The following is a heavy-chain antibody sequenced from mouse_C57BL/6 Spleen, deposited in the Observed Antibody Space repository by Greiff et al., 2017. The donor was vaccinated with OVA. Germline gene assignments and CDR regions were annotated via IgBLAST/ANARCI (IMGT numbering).Heavy chain of an antibody. CDR2: IDPANGNT. CDR1: GFNIKNTY. V-gene: IGHV14-3*01. D-gene: IGHD2-2*01. J-gene: IGHJ2*01. Sequence: VHVKQSVAELVRPGASVKLSCTASGFNIKNTYMHWVKQRPEQGLEWIGRIDPANGNTKYAPKFQGKATITADTSSNTAYLQLSSLTSEDTAIYYCARGGVWLRQGGYFDYWGQGTTLTVSS. CDR3: ARGGVWLRQGGYFDY.